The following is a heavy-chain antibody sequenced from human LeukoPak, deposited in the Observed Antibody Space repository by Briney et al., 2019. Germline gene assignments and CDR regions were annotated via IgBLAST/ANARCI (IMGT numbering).Heavy chain of an antibody. J-gene: IGHJ4*02. CDR3: ARGWLQSGFDY. CDR2: TYYNSNWYK. D-gene: IGHD5-24*01. V-gene: IGHV6-1*01. Sequence: SQTLSLTCAISGDSVSSKSAGWSWIRQSPSRGLEWLGRTYYNSNWYKDYAPSVKSRITINPDTSKNHFSLQLNSVTPDDTAVYYCARGWLQSGFDYWGQGTLATVSS. CDR1: GDSVSSKSAG.